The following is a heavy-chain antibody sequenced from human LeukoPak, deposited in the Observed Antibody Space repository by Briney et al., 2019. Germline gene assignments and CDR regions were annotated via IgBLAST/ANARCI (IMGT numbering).Heavy chain of an antibody. J-gene: IGHJ4*02. CDR2: IKSKTDGGTT. CDR3: TSPFPNYDFFFPLNN. D-gene: IGHD3-22*01. V-gene: IGHV3-15*01. Sequence: GGSLRLSCAASGFTFSNAWMSWVRQAPGKGLEWVGRIKSKTDGGTTDYAAPVKGRFTISRDDSKNTLYLQMNSLKTEDTAVYYCTSPFPNYDFFFPLNNWGQGTLVTVSS. CDR1: GFTFSNAW.